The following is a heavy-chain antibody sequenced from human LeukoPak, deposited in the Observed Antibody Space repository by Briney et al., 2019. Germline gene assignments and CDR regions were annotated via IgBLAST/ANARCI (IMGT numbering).Heavy chain of an antibody. CDR2: IYSGGST. CDR1: GFTVGSNY. CDR3: ARLYSSSWSAEYYFDY. Sequence: GGSLRLSCAASGFTVGSNYMSWVRQAPGKGLEWVSVIYSGGSTYYADSVKGRFTISRDNSKNTLYLQMNSLRAEDTAVYYCARLYSSSWSAEYYFDYWGQGTLVTVSS. D-gene: IGHD6-13*01. V-gene: IGHV3-53*01. J-gene: IGHJ4*02.